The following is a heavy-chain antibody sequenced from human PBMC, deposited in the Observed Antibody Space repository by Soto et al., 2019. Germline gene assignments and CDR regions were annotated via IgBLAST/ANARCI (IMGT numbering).Heavy chain of an antibody. V-gene: IGHV3-21*01. CDR2: ITTSSAYI. J-gene: IGHJ5*02. D-gene: IGHD2-21*01. Sequence: EVQLVESGGGLVKPGGSLRLSCAASGFTFNTYDMNWVRQAPGKGLEWVSSITTSSAYIYYAYSLKGRITISRDNAKNSLFRQMNSLRAEDTAVYYCVRSGTARLLRHSWFDTWGQGTLVTVSS. CDR3: VRSGTARLLRHSWFDT. CDR1: GFTFNTYD.